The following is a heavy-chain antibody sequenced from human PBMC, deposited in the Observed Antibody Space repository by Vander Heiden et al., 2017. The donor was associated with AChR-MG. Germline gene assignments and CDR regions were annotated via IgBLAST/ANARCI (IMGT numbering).Heavy chain of an antibody. D-gene: IGHD3-22*01. CDR3: ARGDYDYYYYGMDV. V-gene: IGHV4-59*01. J-gene: IGHJ6*02. CDR2: IYYSGST. CDR1: GGAISSYY. Sequence: VQLLESGPGLAMPSDTLSLTCTVSGGAISSYYWSWIRQHPGKGLEWIGYIYYSGSTNYNPSLKSRVTISVDTSKTQFSLKLSSVTAADTAVYYCARGDYDYYYYGMDVWGQGTTVTVSS.